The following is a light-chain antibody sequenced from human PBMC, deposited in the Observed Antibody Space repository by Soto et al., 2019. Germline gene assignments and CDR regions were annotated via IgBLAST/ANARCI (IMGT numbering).Light chain of an antibody. V-gene: IGLV2-11*01. J-gene: IGLJ1*01. CDR3: CSYAGTPYV. CDR2: GVS. CDR1: RSDVGGYNY. Sequence: SALTQPRSVSASPGQSVTISCTGTRSDVGGYNYVSWYQHHPGKAPKLMIYGVSERPSGVPDRFSGSKSGNTASLTISGLQAEDEADYYCCSYAGTPYVFGTGTKVTIL.